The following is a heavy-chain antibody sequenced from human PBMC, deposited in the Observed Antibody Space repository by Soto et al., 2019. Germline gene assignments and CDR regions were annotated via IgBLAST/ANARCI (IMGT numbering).Heavy chain of an antibody. CDR3: ASRPIWSGYYLSDY. CDR1: GGSFSGYY. V-gene: IGHV4-34*01. D-gene: IGHD3-3*01. Sequence: QVQLQQWGAGLLKPSETLSLTCAVYGGSFSGYYWSWIRQPPGKGLEWIGEINHSGSTNYNPSLKSRVTISVDTSKSQFSLKLSSVTAADTAVYYCASRPIWSGYYLSDYWGQGTLVTVSS. J-gene: IGHJ4*02. CDR2: INHSGST.